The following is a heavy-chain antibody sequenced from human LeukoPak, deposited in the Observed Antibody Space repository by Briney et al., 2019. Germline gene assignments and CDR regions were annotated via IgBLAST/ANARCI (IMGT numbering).Heavy chain of an antibody. CDR3: ARGRVGARNY. CDR2: LYTSGYT. J-gene: IGHJ4*02. CDR1: GFTVSTNY. D-gene: IGHD1-26*01. V-gene: IGHV3-53*01. Sequence: GGSLRLSCAASGFTVSTNYMSWVRQAPGKGLEWVSVLYTSGYTYYADSVKGRFTISRDNAKNSLYLQMNSLRAEDTAVYYCARGRVGARNYWGQGTLVTVSS.